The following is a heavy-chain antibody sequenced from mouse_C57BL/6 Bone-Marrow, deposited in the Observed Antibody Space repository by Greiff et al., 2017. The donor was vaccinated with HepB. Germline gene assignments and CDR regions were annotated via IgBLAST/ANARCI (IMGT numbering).Heavy chain of an antibody. D-gene: IGHD2-2*01. V-gene: IGHV1-81*01. Sequence: VKLQESGAELARPGASVKLSCKASGYTFTSYGISWVKQRTGQGLEWIGEIYPRSGNTYYNEKFKGKATLTADKSSSTAYMELRSLTSEDSAVYFCARGWLPFAYWGQGTLVTVSA. CDR1: GYTFTSYG. CDR3: ARGWLPFAY. CDR2: IYPRSGNT. J-gene: IGHJ3*01.